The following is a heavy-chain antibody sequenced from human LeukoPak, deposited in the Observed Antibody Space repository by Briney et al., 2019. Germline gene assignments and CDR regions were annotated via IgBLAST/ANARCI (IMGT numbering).Heavy chain of an antibody. CDR1: GGSISSHY. D-gene: IGHD2-2*01. CDR2: IYYSGST. CDR3: ARIVVVVPAAMGNYYFDY. V-gene: IGHV4-59*11. J-gene: IGHJ4*02. Sequence: SGTLSLTCTVSGGSISSHYWSWIRQPPGKGLEWIGYIYYSGSTNYNPSLKSRVTISVDTSKNQFSLKLSSVTAADTAVYYCARIVVVVPAAMGNYYFDYWGQGTLVTVSS.